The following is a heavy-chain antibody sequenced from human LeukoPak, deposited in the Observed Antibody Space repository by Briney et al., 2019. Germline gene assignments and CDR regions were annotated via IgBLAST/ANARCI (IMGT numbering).Heavy chain of an antibody. CDR1: GFTFSSYS. J-gene: IGHJ4*02. D-gene: IGHD1-26*01. V-gene: IGHV3-21*01. Sequence: PGGSLRLSCAASGFTFSSYSMNWVRQAPGKGLEWVSSISSSSSYIYYADSVKGRFTISRDNSKNTLYLQMNSLRAEDTAVYYCAKDLVVGATFHFDYWGQGTLVTVSS. CDR3: AKDLVVGATFHFDY. CDR2: ISSSSSYI.